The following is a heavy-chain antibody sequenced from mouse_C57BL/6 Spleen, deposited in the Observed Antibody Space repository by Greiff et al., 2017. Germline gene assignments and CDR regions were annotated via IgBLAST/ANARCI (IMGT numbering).Heavy chain of an antibody. CDR1: GFTFSSYA. Sequence: EVQLVESGGGLVKPGGSLKLSCAASGFTFSSYAMSWVRQTPEKRLEWVATISDGGSYTYYPDNVKGRFTISRDNAKNNLYLQMSHLKSEDTAMYYCARDERGYYDYWGQGTTLTVSS. J-gene: IGHJ2*01. V-gene: IGHV5-4*01. CDR2: ISDGGSYT. CDR3: ARDERGYYDY. D-gene: IGHD2-3*01.